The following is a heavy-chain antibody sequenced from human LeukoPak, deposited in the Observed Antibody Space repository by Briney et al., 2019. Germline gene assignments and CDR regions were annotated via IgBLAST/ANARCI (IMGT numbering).Heavy chain of an antibody. CDR1: GFTFSAFI. CDR3: ASVEYTSSWQILYYFDY. V-gene: IGHV3-11*04. J-gene: IGHJ4*02. D-gene: IGHD6-13*01. Sequence: VGTLRLSCAASGFTFSAFIMSWIRQAPGKGHQWVSYISSSGSTIYYEDSVRGRFTISSDSPKNSLYLQMNSLAAEDTTVYSCASVEYTSSWQILYYFDYWGQGTLVTVSS. CDR2: ISSSGSTI.